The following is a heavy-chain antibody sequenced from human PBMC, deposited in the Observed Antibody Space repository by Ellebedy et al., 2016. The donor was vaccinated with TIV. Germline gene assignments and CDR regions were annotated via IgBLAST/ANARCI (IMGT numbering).Heavy chain of an antibody. V-gene: IGHV3-21*06. CDR3: ARVPGDY. D-gene: IGHD3-10*01. CDR1: GFTFNTYS. CDR2: ISSTSTYI. Sequence: GESLKISCAASGFTFNTYSMNWVRQAPGKGLEWVSSISSTSTYIYYADSVKGRLTISRDNAKNSLYLQMNSLRAEDTAVYYCARVPGDYWGQGTLVTVSS. J-gene: IGHJ4*02.